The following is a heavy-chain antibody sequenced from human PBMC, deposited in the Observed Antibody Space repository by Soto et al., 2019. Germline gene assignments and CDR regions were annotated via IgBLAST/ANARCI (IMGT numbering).Heavy chain of an antibody. Sequence: QVQLVESGGGLVKPGGSLRLSCAASGFTFSDYYISWIRQAPGKGLEWVSYISYSASIVYYADSVKGRCTISWDKAKNSLYRQMNSLSAEDTAVYYCARGLGYYASIVYFDYWDPGTLVTVS. J-gene: IGHJ4*02. CDR1: GFTFSDYY. CDR3: ARGLGYYASIVYFDY. CDR2: ISYSASIV. D-gene: IGHD3-22*01. V-gene: IGHV3-11*01.